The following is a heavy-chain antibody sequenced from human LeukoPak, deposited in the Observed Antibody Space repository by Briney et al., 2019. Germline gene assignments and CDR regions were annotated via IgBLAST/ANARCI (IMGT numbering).Heavy chain of an antibody. CDR1: GYTFTSYG. V-gene: IGHV1-18*04. Sequence: GASVKASCKASGYTFTSYGISWVRQAPRQGLEWMGWISAYNGNTNYAQKLQGRVTMTTDTSTSTAYMELRSLRSDDTSVYYCAREMGTADAFDIWGQGTMVTVSS. CDR3: AREMGTADAFDI. J-gene: IGHJ3*02. CDR2: ISAYNGNT. D-gene: IGHD1-1*01.